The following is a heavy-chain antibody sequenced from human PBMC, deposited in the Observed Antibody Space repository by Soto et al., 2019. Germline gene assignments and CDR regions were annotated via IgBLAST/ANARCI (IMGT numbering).Heavy chain of an antibody. CDR1: GFSFGDSY. Sequence: QVQLVESGGGLVKPGGSLRLACAASGFSFGDSYVSWVRQAPGKGLEWLSYISGGSSYTNYADSVKGRFTISRDNAKRSLYLEMNSLRVDDTAVYYCAKTIVAASGYYFDHWGQGNLVTVSS. J-gene: IGHJ4*02. CDR3: AKTIVAASGYYFDH. V-gene: IGHV3-11*06. CDR2: ISGGSSYT. D-gene: IGHD2-21*01.